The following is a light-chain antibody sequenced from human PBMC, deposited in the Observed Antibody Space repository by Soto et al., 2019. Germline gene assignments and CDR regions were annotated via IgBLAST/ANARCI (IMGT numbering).Light chain of an antibody. CDR2: KAS. CDR1: QSISSW. Sequence: DIQITQSPSTLSASVGDTVTITSRPSQSISSWLAWYQQKPGKAPKLLIYKASSLESGVPSRFSGSGSRTEFTLTISGLQHEDFATYYCQHYNTYPWTFGQGTKVDIK. V-gene: IGKV1-5*03. J-gene: IGKJ1*01. CDR3: QHYNTYPWT.